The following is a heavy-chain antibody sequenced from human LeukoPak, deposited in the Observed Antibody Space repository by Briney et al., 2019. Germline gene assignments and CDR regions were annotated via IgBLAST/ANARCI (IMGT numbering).Heavy chain of an antibody. V-gene: IGHV4-61*02. CDR1: GASISSGSYY. Sequence: SETLSLTCTVSGASISSGSYYWSWIRQPAGKGLEWIGRIYTSGSTNYSPSLKTRVTISVDRSKNQFSLKLSSVTAADTAVYYCARGKSIAVAGTGDFDYWGQGTLVTVSS. D-gene: IGHD6-19*01. J-gene: IGHJ4*02. CDR2: IYTSGST. CDR3: ARGKSIAVAGTGDFDY.